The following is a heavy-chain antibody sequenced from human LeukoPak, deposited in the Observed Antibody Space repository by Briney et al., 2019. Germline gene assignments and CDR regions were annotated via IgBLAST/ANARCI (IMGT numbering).Heavy chain of an antibody. D-gene: IGHD5-12*01. CDR2: IYYSGSTST. J-gene: IGHJ4*02. V-gene: IGHV4-59*08. CDR3: ARIRGDSGYDDY. Sequence: SETLSLTCTVSGVSISGYYWSWIRQPPGRGLEWIAYIYYSGSTSTKYTPSLKSRVTVSVDTSKNQFSLKLSSVTAADTAVYYCARIRGDSGYDDYWGQGTLVTVSP. CDR1: GVSISGYY.